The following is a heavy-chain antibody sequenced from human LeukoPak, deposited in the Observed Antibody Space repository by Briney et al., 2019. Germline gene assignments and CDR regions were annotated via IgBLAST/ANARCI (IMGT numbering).Heavy chain of an antibody. V-gene: IGHV4-38-2*02. CDR2: IHYSGYT. CDR1: GYSISSGYY. Sequence: SETLSLTCTVSGYSISSGYYWGWIRQPPGKGLEWIGSIHYSGYTYYNPSLKSRVTKSVDMSKNQFSLKLSSVTAADTAVYYCARDVGDCSGGSCYSWFDPWGQGTLVTVSS. J-gene: IGHJ5*02. CDR3: ARDVGDCSGGSCYSWFDP. D-gene: IGHD2-15*01.